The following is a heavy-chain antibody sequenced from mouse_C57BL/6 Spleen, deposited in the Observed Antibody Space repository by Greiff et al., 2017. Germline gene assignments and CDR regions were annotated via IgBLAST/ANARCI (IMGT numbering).Heavy chain of an antibody. CDR2: IHPNSGST. CDR1: GYTFTSYW. CDR3: ARWPSITTVSRGYFDV. D-gene: IGHD1-1*01. Sequence: QVQLQQPGAELVKPGASVKLSCKASGYTFTSYWMHWVQQRPGQGLEWIGMIHPNSGSTNYNEKFKSKATLTVDKSSSTAYMQLSSLTSEDSAVDYCARWPSITTVSRGYFDVWGTGTTVTVSS. J-gene: IGHJ1*03. V-gene: IGHV1-64*01.